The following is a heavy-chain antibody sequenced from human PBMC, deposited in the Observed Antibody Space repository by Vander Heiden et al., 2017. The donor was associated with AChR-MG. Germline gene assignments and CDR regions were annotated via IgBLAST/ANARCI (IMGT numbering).Heavy chain of an antibody. CDR2: IYYSGST. J-gene: IGHJ5*02. CDR1: GASISSYY. V-gene: IGHV4-59*01. Sequence: QVQLQESGPGLVKPSETLSLTCSVSGASISSYYWSWIRQPPGKGLEWIGYIYYSGSTNYNPSLKSRVTISVDTSKNQFSLKLSSVTAADTAVYYCAGGPRGAWFDPWGQGTLVTVSS. CDR3: AGGPRGAWFDP. D-gene: IGHD3-16*01.